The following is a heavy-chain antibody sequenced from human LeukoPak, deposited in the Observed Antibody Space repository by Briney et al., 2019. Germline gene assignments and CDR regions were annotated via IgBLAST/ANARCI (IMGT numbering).Heavy chain of an antibody. V-gene: IGHV5-10-1*01. D-gene: IGHD6-19*01. CDR2: IDPSDSYT. J-gene: IGHJ4*02. CDR1: GYSFTSYW. CDR3: ARRIAVAGTEIDY. Sequence: GESLKISCKGSGYSFTSYWISWVRQMPGKGVEWMGRIDPSDSYTNYSPSFQDHVTISADKSISTAYLQWSSLKASDTAMYYCARRIAVAGTEIDYWGQGTMVTVSS.